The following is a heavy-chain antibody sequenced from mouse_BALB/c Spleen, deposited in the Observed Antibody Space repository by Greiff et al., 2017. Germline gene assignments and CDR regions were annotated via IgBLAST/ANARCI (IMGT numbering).Heavy chain of an antibody. CDR1: GFTFSSFG. D-gene: IGHD2-4*01. V-gene: IGHV5-17*02. CDR2: ISSGSSTI. CDR3: AREEGLRRGFAY. J-gene: IGHJ3*01. Sequence: EVKLVESGGGLVQPGGSRKLSCAASGFTFSSFGMHWVRQAPEKGLEWVAYISSGSSTIYYADTVKGRFTISRDNPKNILFLQMTSLRSEDTAMYYCAREEGLRRGFAYWGQGTLVTVSA.